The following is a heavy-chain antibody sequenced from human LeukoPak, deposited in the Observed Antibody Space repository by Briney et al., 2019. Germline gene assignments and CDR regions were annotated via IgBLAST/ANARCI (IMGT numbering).Heavy chain of an antibody. CDR1: GFIVSSKY. CDR3: AGGPKQQLLWGRASNGFDP. D-gene: IGHD2-2*01. CDR2: IYSGGST. V-gene: IGHV3-66*01. J-gene: IGHJ5*02. Sequence: GGSLRLSCAASGFIVSSKYMSWVHQAPGKGLEWVSVIYSGGSTHYADSVKGRFAISRDNSKNMLYLQMNSLRAEDTAVYYCAGGPKQQLLWGRASNGFDPWGQGTLVTVSS.